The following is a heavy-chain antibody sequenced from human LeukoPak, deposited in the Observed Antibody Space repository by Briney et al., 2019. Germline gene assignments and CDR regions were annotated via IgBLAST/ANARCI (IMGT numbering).Heavy chain of an antibody. J-gene: IGHJ5*02. CDR1: GESFSGCY. Sequence: SETLSLTCAVYGESFSGCYWSWIRQPPGKGLEWIGEINHSGSTYYNPSLKSRVTISVDTSKNQFSLKLSSVTAADTAVYYCARSGLYYDILTGYRSNWFDPWGQGTLVTVSS. CDR3: ARSGLYYDILTGYRSNWFDP. V-gene: IGHV4-34*01. CDR2: INHSGST. D-gene: IGHD3-9*01.